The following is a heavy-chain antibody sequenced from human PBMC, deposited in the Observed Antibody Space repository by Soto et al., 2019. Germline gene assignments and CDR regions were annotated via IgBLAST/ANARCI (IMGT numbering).Heavy chain of an antibody. D-gene: IGHD3-16*01. J-gene: IGHJ4*02. CDR2: VSGNSFTI. CDR3: ATGLGNPSYFAY. Sequence: EVQMLASGGGVVQPGGSLRLSCAVSGLTFSAFSMSWVRQAPGKGLEWVSIVSGNSFTIEYADSVKGRFTISRDNSKNILYLQMNNLRAEDTAVYNCATGLGNPSYFAYWGQGTQVTVSS. V-gene: IGHV3-23*01. CDR1: GLTFSAFS.